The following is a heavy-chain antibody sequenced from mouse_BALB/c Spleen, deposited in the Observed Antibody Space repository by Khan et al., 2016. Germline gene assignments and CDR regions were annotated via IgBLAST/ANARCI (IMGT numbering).Heavy chain of an antibody. D-gene: IGHD2-10*01. V-gene: IGHV1-9*01. Sequence: QVQLQQSGAELMKPGASVKISCKATGYRFSSYWIEWVKQRPGHGLEWIGEILPGNGSTNYNEKFKGKATFTADTYSNTAYMQLSSLTSDDSGVYYCARGAALLENAMDNWGQGTSATVSS. CDR2: ILPGNGST. J-gene: IGHJ4*01. CDR1: GYRFSSYW. CDR3: ARGAALLENAMDN.